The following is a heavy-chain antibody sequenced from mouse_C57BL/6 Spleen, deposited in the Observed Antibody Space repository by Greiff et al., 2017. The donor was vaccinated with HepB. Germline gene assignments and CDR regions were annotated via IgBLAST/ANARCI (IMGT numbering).Heavy chain of an antibody. J-gene: IGHJ2*01. CDR1: GYTFTSYD. Sequence: VQLVESGPELVKPGASVKLSCKASGYTFTSYDINWVKQRPGQGLEWIGWIYPRDGSTKYNEKFKGKATLTVDTSSSTAYMELHSLTSEDSAVYFCARKSITTVVAFDYWGQGTTLTVSS. CDR3: ARKSITTVVAFDY. V-gene: IGHV1-85*01. D-gene: IGHD1-1*01. CDR2: IYPRDGST.